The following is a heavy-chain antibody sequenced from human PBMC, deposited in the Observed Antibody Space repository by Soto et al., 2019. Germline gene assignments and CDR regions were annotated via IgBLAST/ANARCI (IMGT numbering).Heavy chain of an antibody. V-gene: IGHV3-23*01. CDR1: GFAFSIYA. D-gene: IGHD2-15*01. CDR2: VSGSGGRT. J-gene: IGHJ6*03. CDR3: EKGGIWGSIVVVVAATLYYMDV. Sequence: GGSLRLSCAVSGFAFSIYAMSWVRQAPGKGLEWVSAVSGSGGRTYYAASVKGRVTISRDNSKNTLYLQMNTMRAEDTAVYYCEKGGIWGSIVVVVAATLYYMDVWGKGTTVTVS.